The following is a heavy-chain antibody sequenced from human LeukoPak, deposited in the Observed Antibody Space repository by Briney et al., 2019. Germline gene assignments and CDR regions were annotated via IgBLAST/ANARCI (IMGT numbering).Heavy chain of an antibody. D-gene: IGHD6-13*01. Sequence: SVKVSCKASGGTFSSYAISWVRQAPGQGLEWMGGIIPIFGTANYAQKFQGRVTITTDESTSTAYMELSSLRSEDTAVYYCAIQGGYSSRLTLGGLFYWGQGTPVTVSS. CDR1: GGTFSSYA. V-gene: IGHV1-69*05. J-gene: IGHJ4*02. CDR3: AIQGGYSSRLTLGGLFY. CDR2: IIPIFGTA.